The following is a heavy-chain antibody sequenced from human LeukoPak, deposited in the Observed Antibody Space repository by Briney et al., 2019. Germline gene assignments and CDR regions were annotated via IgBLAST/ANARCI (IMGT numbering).Heavy chain of an antibody. J-gene: IGHJ4*02. V-gene: IGHV4-38-2*02. CDR3: ARAPYSGYRDY. Sequence: PSETLSLTCTVSGYSISSGYYWGWIRQPPGKGLEWIGSIYHSGSTYYNPSLKSRVTTSVDTSKNQFSLKLSSVTAADTAVYYCARAPYSGYRDYWGQGTLVTVSS. CDR1: GYSISSGYY. D-gene: IGHD5-12*01. CDR2: IYHSGST.